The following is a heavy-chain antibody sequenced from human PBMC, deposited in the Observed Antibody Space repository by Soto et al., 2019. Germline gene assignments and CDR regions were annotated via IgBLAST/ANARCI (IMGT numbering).Heavy chain of an antibody. V-gene: IGHV1-46*01. CDR3: ARESAGRDELESSGDFDY. CDR1: GYFFASYS. J-gene: IGHJ4*02. D-gene: IGHD2-15*01. Sequence: QVQLVQSGAEVKKPGASVKVSCKASGYFFASYSMHWVRQAPGQGLEWMGMINPSVGSTSYVEKVQGRVTITRDTSTSTVYMELSSLRSEDTAVYYCARESAGRDELESSGDFDYRGQGTLVTVSS. CDR2: INPSVGST.